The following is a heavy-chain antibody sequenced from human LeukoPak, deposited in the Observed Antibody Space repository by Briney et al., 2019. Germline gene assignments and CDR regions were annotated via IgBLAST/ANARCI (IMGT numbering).Heavy chain of an antibody. J-gene: IGHJ3*02. CDR1: GHSISSGYY. CDR3: ARNRSAVIVPAAMGGAFDI. V-gene: IGHV4-38-2*01. CDR2: IYHSGST. Sequence: PSETLSLTCAVSGHSISSGYYWGWIRQPPGKGLEWIGSIYHSGSTHYNPSLKGRVTISVDTSKNQFSLNLSSVTAADTAMYYCARNRSAVIVPAAMGGAFDIWGHGTMVTVSS. D-gene: IGHD2-2*01.